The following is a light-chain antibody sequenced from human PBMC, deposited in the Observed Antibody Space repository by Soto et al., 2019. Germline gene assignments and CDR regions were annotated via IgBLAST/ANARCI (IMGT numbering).Light chain of an antibody. CDR2: AAS. CDR1: HSISSY. CDR3: QQYYSYPRNT. J-gene: IGKJ5*01. V-gene: IGKV1-39*01. Sequence: IQMTQSPSSLSASVGNRVTITCRASHSISSYLNWYQQKPGKAPKLLVYAASTLQSGVPSRFSGSGSGTEFTLTISCMQPADFATYYCQQYYSYPRNTFGQGTRLEI.